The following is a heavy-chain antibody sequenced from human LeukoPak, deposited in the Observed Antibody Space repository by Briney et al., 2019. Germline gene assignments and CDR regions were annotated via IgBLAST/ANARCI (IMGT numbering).Heavy chain of an antibody. CDR3: ATDRGWRTSGYYLYYFEY. D-gene: IGHD3-3*01. V-gene: IGHV3-23*01. CDR1: GFTFSSYA. J-gene: IGHJ4*02. Sequence: GGSLRLSCAASGFTFSSYAMNWVRQAPGKGLEWVSTISGGGGSTYYADSVKGRFTISRDNSKNTLYLQVNSLRAEDTAVYYCATDRGWRTSGYYLYYFEYWGQGTLVTYSS. CDR2: ISGGGGST.